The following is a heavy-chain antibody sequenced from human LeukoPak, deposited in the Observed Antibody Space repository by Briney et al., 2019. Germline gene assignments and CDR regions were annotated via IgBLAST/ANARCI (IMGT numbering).Heavy chain of an antibody. CDR2: VSHGGTT. D-gene: IGHD3-3*01. J-gene: IGHJ6*03. CDR1: GGSFSDYS. Sequence: SETLSLTCTVYGGSFSDYSWSWIRQPPGKGLEWIGGVSHGGTTNYNPSLESRVTISIDTSNSQFSLNLKSVTAADSGVYYCARDGIAVFGVITGNYYYMDVWGKGTTVTVSS. V-gene: IGHV4-34*01. CDR3: ARDGIAVFGVITGNYYYMDV.